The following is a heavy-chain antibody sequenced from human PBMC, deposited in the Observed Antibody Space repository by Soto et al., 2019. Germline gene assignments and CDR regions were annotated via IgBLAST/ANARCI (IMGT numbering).Heavy chain of an antibody. V-gene: IGHV4-61*08. CDR1: DVYVITEVHY. CDR3: SYGSSFDY. Sequence: PSETHSLTYSVSDVYVITEVHYWSWIRQPPGKGLEWIGYISHSGRTNYDPSLKSRLTMSVDTSQNQFSLQLNSVTAADTAVYYCSYGSSFDYWGQGTLVTVSS. D-gene: IGHD3-10*01. CDR2: ISHSGRT. J-gene: IGHJ4*02.